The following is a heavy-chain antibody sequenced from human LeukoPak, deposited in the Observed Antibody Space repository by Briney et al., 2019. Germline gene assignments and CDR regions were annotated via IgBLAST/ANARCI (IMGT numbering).Heavy chain of an antibody. Sequence: GGSLRLSCAASGFTFSSYGMHWVRQAPGKGLEWVAFIRYDGSNEYYADSVKGRFTISRDNSKNTLYLQMNSLRPEDTAVYFCTRPQYYYDNSGFDYWGQGTLVTVSS. J-gene: IGHJ4*02. D-gene: IGHD3-22*01. CDR2: IRYDGSNE. V-gene: IGHV3-30*02. CDR1: GFTFSSYG. CDR3: TRPQYYYDNSGFDY.